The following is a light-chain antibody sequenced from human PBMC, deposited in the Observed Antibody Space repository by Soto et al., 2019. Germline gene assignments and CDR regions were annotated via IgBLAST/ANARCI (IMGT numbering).Light chain of an antibody. J-gene: IGKJ5*01. CDR1: QYISNN. CDR2: GAS. CDR3: QQYNHWSSIT. Sequence: EIAMTQSPATLSVSLGERATLSCRASQYISNNLAWYQQRPGQAPSLLIYGASTRATGVPARLCGSGSGTDFLLSISALQSEDSSVYYCQQYNHWSSITFGQGTRLEIK. V-gene: IGKV3-15*01.